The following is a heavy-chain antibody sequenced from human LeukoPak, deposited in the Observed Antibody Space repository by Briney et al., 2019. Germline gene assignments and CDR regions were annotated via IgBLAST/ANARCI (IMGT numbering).Heavy chain of an antibody. Sequence: PSQTLSLTCTVSGGSISSGGYYWSWIRQHPGKGLEWIGYIYYSGSTYYNPSLKSRVTISVDTSKNQFSLKLSSVTAADTAVYYCARTPYTEYYYDSSGYWASQDAFDIWGQGTMVTVSS. V-gene: IGHV4-31*03. CDR2: IYYSGST. D-gene: IGHD3-22*01. J-gene: IGHJ3*02. CDR1: GGSISSGGYY. CDR3: ARTPYTEYYYDSSGYWASQDAFDI.